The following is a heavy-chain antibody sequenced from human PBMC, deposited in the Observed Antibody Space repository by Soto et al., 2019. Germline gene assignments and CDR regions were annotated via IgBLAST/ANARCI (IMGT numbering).Heavy chain of an antibody. D-gene: IGHD2-15*01. Sequence: QVQLVQSGTEVKKPGASVKVSCKASGYTFTSHYMHWVRQAPGQGLEWMGIINPSGGITAYAQKFQGRVSMTWDTSTSTVYMELSSLRSEDTAVYYCAMILSSSYYYFDYWGQGTLVTVSS. V-gene: IGHV1-46*03. CDR1: GYTFTSHY. CDR3: AMILSSSYYYFDY. J-gene: IGHJ4*02. CDR2: INPSGGIT.